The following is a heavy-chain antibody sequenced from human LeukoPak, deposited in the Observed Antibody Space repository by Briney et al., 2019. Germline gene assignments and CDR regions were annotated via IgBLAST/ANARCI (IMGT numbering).Heavy chain of an antibody. CDR1: GFTFSSYN. CDR2: ISSSSSYI. D-gene: IGHD6-6*01. Sequence: GGSLRLSCAASGFTFSSYNMNWVRQAPGKGLEWVSSISSSSSYIYYADSVKGRFTIFRDNAKNSLYLQMNSLRAEDTAVYYCARAGGWGYSSSSGYYFDYWGQGTLVTVSS. J-gene: IGHJ4*02. V-gene: IGHV3-21*01. CDR3: ARAGGWGYSSSSGYYFDY.